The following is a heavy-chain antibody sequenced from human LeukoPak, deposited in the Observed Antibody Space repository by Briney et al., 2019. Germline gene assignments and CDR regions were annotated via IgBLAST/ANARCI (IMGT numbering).Heavy chain of an antibody. CDR1: GGSISSYY. V-gene: IGHV4-59*08. Sequence: SETLSLTCTVSGGSISSYYWSWIRQPPGKGLEWIGYIYYSGSTNYSPSLKSRVTISVDTSKNQFSLKLSSVTAADTAVYYCARQSPSSSWYQPKNWYFDLWGRGTLVTVSS. D-gene: IGHD6-13*01. CDR2: IYYSGST. CDR3: ARQSPSSSWYQPKNWYFDL. J-gene: IGHJ2*01.